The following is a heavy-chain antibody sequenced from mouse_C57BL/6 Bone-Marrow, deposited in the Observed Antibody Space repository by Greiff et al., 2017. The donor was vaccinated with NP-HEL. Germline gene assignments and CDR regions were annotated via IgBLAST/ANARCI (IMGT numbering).Heavy chain of an antibody. V-gene: IGHV1-69*01. Sequence: QVQLQQPGAELVMPGASVKLSCKASGYTFTSYWMHWVKQRPGQGLEWIGEIDPSDSYTNYNQKFKGKSTLTVDQSSSTAYMQLSSLTSEDSAVYYCARETEGYDYLYAMDYWGQGTSVTVSS. CDR3: ARETEGYDYLYAMDY. J-gene: IGHJ4*01. CDR2: IDPSDSYT. CDR1: GYTFTSYW. D-gene: IGHD2-4*01.